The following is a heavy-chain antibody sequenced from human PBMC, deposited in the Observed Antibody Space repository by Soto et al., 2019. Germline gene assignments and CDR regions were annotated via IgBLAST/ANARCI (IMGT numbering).Heavy chain of an antibody. CDR3: ATIVGANDY. V-gene: IGHV4-4*07. J-gene: IGHJ4*02. Sequence: SETLSLTCTVSRASIYTYSWTWIRQPAGKGLQWIGHIYSSGSANYSPSLKSRVSMSVDSSKNQISLKLSSVTAADTAVYYCATIVGANDYWGQGTLVTVS. CDR1: RASIYTYS. CDR2: IYSSGSA. D-gene: IGHD1-26*01.